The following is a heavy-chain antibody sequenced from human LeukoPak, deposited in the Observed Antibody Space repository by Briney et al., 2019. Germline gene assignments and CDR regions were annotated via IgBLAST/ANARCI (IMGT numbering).Heavy chain of an antibody. V-gene: IGHV4-4*07. D-gene: IGHD3-9*01. Sequence: PSETLSLTCTVSGGSIRNYYWSWIRQPAGKGLEWIGRIYSSGSTNYNPSLKSRVTMSVDTSKNQFSLRLTPVTAADTAVYFCARVSQVALSTEYYFDYWGQGTLVTVSS. CDR1: GGSIRNYY. J-gene: IGHJ4*02. CDR2: IYSSGST. CDR3: ARVSQVALSTEYYFDY.